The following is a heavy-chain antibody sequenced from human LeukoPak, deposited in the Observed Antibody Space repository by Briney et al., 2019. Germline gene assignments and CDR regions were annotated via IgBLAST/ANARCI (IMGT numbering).Heavy chain of an antibody. CDR1: GYTFTSYD. D-gene: IGHD3-10*01. Sequence: ASVKVSCKASGYTFTSYDISWVRQAPGQGLEWMGGIIPIFGTANYAQKFQGRVTITADESTSTAYMELSSLRSEDTAVYYCARAYGSGSYYNPLRYWGQGTLVTVSS. CDR3: ARAYGSGSYYNPLRY. V-gene: IGHV1-69*13. J-gene: IGHJ4*02. CDR2: IIPIFGTA.